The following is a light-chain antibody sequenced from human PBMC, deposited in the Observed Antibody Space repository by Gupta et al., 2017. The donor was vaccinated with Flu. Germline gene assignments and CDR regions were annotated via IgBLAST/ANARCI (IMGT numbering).Light chain of an antibody. CDR2: KAS. J-gene: IGKJ1*01. CDR3: QQGYSYPKT. V-gene: IGKV1-5*03. CDR1: QSIGSW. Sequence: DVQMTQSPSTLSASVGDRVIITCRASQSIGSWLAWYQQRPGKAPKLLIYKASRLESGVPSRFSGSGSGTEFTLTISSLQPDDFGTYYCQQGYSYPKTFGQGTKVEIK.